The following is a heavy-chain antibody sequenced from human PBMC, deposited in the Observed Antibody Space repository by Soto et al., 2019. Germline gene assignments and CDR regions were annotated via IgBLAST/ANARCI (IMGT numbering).Heavy chain of an antibody. CDR3: ARDLSWGPNRYYYMEV. Sequence: EVQLVESGGGLVQPGGSLRLSCATSGFILSACVMNWVRQAPGKGLEWVSYISSSSSVIDYADSVNGRFTVSRDNARNSLNLHMNRLRAEDTAVYYCARDLSWGPNRYYYMEVWGKWTTVTVSS. CDR1: GFILSACV. V-gene: IGHV3-48*01. D-gene: IGHD3-16*01. J-gene: IGHJ6*03. CDR2: ISSSSSVI.